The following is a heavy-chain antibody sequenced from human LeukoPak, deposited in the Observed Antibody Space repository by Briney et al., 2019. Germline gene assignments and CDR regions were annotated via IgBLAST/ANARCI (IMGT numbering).Heavy chain of an antibody. CDR2: ISGSGGST. Sequence: PGGSLRLSYAASGFTFTSYAMSWVRQAPGKGLEWVSTISGSGGSTYYADSVKGRFSISRDNSKNTLYLQMNSLRAEDTAVCYCAKIAVAGYSGNYYYFDYWGQGTLVTVSS. CDR1: GFTFTSYA. V-gene: IGHV3-23*01. D-gene: IGHD6-19*01. CDR3: AKIAVAGYSGNYYYFDY. J-gene: IGHJ4*02.